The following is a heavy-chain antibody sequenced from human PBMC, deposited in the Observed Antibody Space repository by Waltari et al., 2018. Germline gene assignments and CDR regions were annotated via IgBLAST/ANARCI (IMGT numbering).Heavy chain of an antibody. D-gene: IGHD3-10*01. J-gene: IGHJ4*02. Sequence: QVQLQESGPGLVKPSETLSLTCTVSGGAISSHYWSWIRQPPGKGLEWIGYIYYSGSTNYNPSLKSRVTISVDTSKNQFSLKLSSVTAADTAVYYCARGKDSGSDWGQGTLVTVSS. CDR2: IYYSGST. CDR1: GGAISSHY. V-gene: IGHV4-59*11. CDR3: ARGKDSGSD.